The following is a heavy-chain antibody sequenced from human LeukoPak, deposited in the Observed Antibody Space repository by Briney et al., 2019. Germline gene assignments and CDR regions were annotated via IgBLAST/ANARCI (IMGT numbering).Heavy chain of an antibody. CDR1: GFTFSKNW. V-gene: IGHV3-74*01. J-gene: IGHJ4*02. CDR2: IQGDGSNT. CDR3: ARGTSAGGPISPFDF. D-gene: IGHD6-13*01. Sequence: GGSLRLSCAASGFTFSKNWMHWVRQAPGKGLVWVSRIQGDGSNTNYADSVKGRFSISRGNAKNTVYLQMNSLRAEDTGIYYCARGTSAGGPISPFDFWGQGTVVTVSS.